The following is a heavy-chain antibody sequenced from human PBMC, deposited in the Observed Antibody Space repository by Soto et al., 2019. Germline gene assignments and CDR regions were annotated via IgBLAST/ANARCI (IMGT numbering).Heavy chain of an antibody. Sequence: SETLSLTCTVSGGSISSGGYYWSWIRQHPGKGLEWIGYIYYSGSTYYNPSLKSRVTISVDTSKNQFSLKLSSVTAADTAVYYCARGAPGNILTEIDYWGQGTLVTVSS. CDR2: IYYSGST. D-gene: IGHD3-9*01. CDR3: ARGAPGNILTEIDY. V-gene: IGHV4-31*03. CDR1: GGSISSGGYY. J-gene: IGHJ4*02.